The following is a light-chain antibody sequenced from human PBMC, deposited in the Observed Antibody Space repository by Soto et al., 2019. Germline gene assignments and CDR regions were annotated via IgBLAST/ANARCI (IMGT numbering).Light chain of an antibody. Sequence: EIVLTQSPATLSLSPGERATLSCRASQNIGSYLGWYQQKPGQAPRLLISDASNRATGIPVRFSGSGSGTDFTLTISSLEPEDCAVYYCQQRSTWPRTFGQGTRLEIK. J-gene: IGKJ5*01. CDR1: QNIGSY. V-gene: IGKV3-11*01. CDR2: DAS. CDR3: QQRSTWPRT.